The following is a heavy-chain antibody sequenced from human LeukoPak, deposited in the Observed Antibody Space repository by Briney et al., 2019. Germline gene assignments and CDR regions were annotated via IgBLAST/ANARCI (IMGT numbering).Heavy chain of an antibody. CDR3: AKDIGYYDSSGYYDY. CDR1: GFTFDDYA. CDR2: ISWNSGSI. J-gene: IGHJ4*02. Sequence: PGRSLRLSCAASGFTFDDYAMHWVRQAPGKGLEWVSGISWNSGSIGYADSVKGRFTIPRDNAKNSLYLQMNSLRAEDTALYYCAKDIGYYDSSGYYDYWGQGTLVTVSS. D-gene: IGHD3-22*01. V-gene: IGHV3-9*01.